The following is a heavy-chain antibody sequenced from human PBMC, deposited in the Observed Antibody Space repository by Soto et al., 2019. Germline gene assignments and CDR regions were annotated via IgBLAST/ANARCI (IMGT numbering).Heavy chain of an antibody. V-gene: IGHV4-39*01. D-gene: IGHD2-8*01. CDR2: FFIGGNT. J-gene: IGHJ4*02. CDR3: ARRHVLDIDVYY. CDR1: GSSISSSTYY. Sequence: SETLSLTCTFSGSSISSSTYYWGWMRQPPGKGLEWIASFFIGGNTYYNPSLKSRVTISVDTSKNQFSLKLSSVTAADSFVYFCARRHVLDIDVYYWGQGNLVTVSS.